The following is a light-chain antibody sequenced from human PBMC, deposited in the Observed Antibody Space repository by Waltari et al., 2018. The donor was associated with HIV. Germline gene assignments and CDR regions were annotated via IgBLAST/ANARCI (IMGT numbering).Light chain of an antibody. CDR1: KLGDKY. CDR3: QAWDSSTVV. J-gene: IGLJ2*01. CDR2: QDS. Sequence: SYELTQPPSVSVSPGQTASITCSGDKLGDKYACWYQQKRGQSPVLVIYQDSKRPSGIPERFSCSNSGNTATLTISGTQAMDEADYYCQAWDSSTVVFGGGTKLTVL. V-gene: IGLV3-1*01.